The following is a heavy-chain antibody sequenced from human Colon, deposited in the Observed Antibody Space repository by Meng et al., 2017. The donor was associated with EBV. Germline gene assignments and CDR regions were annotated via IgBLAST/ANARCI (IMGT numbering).Heavy chain of an antibody. Sequence: QVPLQESGPGLVRPSQTLSLTCAVSGASITSGDYSWTWIRQPPGKGLEWIGYIYHGVNIYYTPSLRSRVTISVDKSRNQFSLKLTSVSAADTAVYYCVRDTRRGGGWFDPWGQGTLVTVSS. V-gene: IGHV4-30-2*01. CDR3: VRDTRRGGGWFDP. CDR2: IYHGVNI. CDR1: GASITSGDYS. D-gene: IGHD3-10*01. J-gene: IGHJ5*02.